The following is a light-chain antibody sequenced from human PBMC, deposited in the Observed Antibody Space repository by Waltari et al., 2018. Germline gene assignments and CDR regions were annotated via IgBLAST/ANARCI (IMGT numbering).Light chain of an antibody. CDR3: QKYERLPAT. Sequence: EIVLTQSPGTLSLSPGERATLSCRASQSVSRYLVWYPHKPGQAPRLLIYAASIRATGIPDRFSGSGAGTDFSLTISRLEPEDFAVYYCQKYERLPATFGQGTKVEIK. CDR2: AAS. CDR1: QSVSRY. V-gene: IGKV3-20*01. J-gene: IGKJ1*01.